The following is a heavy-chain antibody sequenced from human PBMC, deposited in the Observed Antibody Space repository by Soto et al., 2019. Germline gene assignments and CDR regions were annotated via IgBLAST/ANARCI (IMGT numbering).Heavy chain of an antibody. J-gene: IGHJ4*02. Sequence: QVQLVQSGAEVKKPGSSVKVSCKSSGGTFSTFPINWVRQAPGQGLEWMGAILPVSGTTNYAQKFQGRVTFSADESTATAYMEVSSLRSEDTAVYYCARDRTVTTLRYFDYWGQGTRVTVSS. D-gene: IGHD1-7*01. CDR2: ILPVSGTT. V-gene: IGHV1-69*12. CDR1: GGTFSTFP. CDR3: ARDRTVTTLRYFDY.